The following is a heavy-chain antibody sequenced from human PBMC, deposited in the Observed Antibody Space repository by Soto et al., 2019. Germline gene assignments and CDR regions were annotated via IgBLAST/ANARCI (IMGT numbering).Heavy chain of an antibody. CDR2: IHGNSGNT. CDR1: GYSFSTND. V-gene: IGHV1-8*01. J-gene: IGHJ6*02. D-gene: IGHD5-12*01. Sequence: ASVKVSCKASGYSFSTNDINWVRQTTGQGLEWMGWIHGNSGNTVYAQRFQGRVTMTRDISTNTAYMELRNLKSDDTAVYFCTRGEYVAWNWGQGPSVSGSS. CDR3: TRGEYVAWN.